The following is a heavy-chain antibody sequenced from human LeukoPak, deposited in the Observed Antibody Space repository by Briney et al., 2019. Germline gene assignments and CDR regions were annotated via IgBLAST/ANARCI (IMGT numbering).Heavy chain of an antibody. D-gene: IGHD2-8*01. CDR1: VTSITSYY. CDR2: GHYSGST. CDR3: AKWASDNRAFDL. Sequence: SETLSLTCTVSVTSITSYYWNWIRQAPGRGPEWIGYGHYSGSTKYNPPLKSRVTVSVDTSKNQFSLRLSSVTAADTAVYFCAKWASDNRAFDLWGQGTLVTVSS. V-gene: IGHV4-59*08. J-gene: IGHJ4*02.